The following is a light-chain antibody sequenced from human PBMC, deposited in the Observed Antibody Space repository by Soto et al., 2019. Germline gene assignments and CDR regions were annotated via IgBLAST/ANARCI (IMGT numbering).Light chain of an antibody. V-gene: IGLV2-14*01. CDR2: EIS. CDR1: TSNVGGYNY. Sequence: QSALTQPASVSGSLGQSVTISCTGTTSNVGGYNYVSWYQQHPGKAPKLMLYEISNRPSGVSNRFSGSKSGNTASLTITGLQAEDEADYYCSSKTGSGTQVFGGGTKLTVL. CDR3: SSKTGSGTQV. J-gene: IGLJ3*02.